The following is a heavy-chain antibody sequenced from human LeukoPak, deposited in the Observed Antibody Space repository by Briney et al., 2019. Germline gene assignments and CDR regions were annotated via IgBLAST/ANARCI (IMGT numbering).Heavy chain of an antibody. V-gene: IGHV4-34*01. D-gene: IGHD3-10*01. J-gene: IGHJ6*03. CDR3: ARGRARTITMVRGARLHYYMDV. CDR2: INHSGST. CDR1: GGSFSGYY. Sequence: SETLSLTCAVYGGSFSGYYWSWLRQPPGKGLEWIGEINHSGSTNYNPSLKSRVTISVDTSKNQFSLKLSSVTAADTAVYYCARGRARTITMVRGARLHYYMDVWGKGTTVTVSS.